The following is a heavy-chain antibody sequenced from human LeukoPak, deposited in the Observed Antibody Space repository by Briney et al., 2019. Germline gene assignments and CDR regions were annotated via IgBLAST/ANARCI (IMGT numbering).Heavy chain of an antibody. CDR3: AREAHMIVAPHAFDI. CDR2: ISSSSSYT. J-gene: IGHJ3*02. V-gene: IGHV3-11*05. D-gene: IGHD3-22*01. Sequence: PEGSLRLSCAASGFTFSDYYMSWIRQAPGKGLEWVSYISSSSSYTNYADSVKGRFTISRDNAKNSLYLQMNSLRAEDTAVYYCAREAHMIVAPHAFDIWGQGTMVTVSS. CDR1: GFTFSDYY.